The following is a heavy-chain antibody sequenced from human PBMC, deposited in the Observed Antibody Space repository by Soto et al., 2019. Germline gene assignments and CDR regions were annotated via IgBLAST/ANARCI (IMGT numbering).Heavy chain of an antibody. CDR2: IIPIFGTA. CDR3: ARVVTVVKSFHYWYFDL. V-gene: IGHV1-69*12. J-gene: IGHJ2*01. CDR1: GGTFSSYA. Sequence: QVQLVQSGAEVKKPGSSVKVSCKASGGTFSSYAISWVQQAPGQGLEWMGGIIPIFGTANYAQKFQGRVTITADESTSTAYMELSRLRSEDTAVYYCARVVTVVKSFHYWYFDLWGRGTLVTVSS. D-gene: IGHD2-15*01.